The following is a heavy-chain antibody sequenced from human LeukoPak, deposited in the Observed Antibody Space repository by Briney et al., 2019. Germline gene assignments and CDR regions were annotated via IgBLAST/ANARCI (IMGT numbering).Heavy chain of an antibody. Sequence: ASVKVSCKASGYTFTSYGISWVRQAPGQGLEWMGWISAYNGNTNYAQKLQGRVTMTRDTSTSTVYMELSSLRSEDTAVYYCARGASVATIRNSEYFQHWGQGTLVTVSS. CDR1: GYTFTSYG. J-gene: IGHJ1*01. D-gene: IGHD5-24*01. V-gene: IGHV1-18*01. CDR3: ARGASVATIRNSEYFQH. CDR2: ISAYNGNT.